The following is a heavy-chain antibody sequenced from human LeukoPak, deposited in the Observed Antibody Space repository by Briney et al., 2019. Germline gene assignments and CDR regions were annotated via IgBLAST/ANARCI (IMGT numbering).Heavy chain of an antibody. CDR1: GFTFSSYG. V-gene: IGHV3-74*01. Sequence: QPGGSLRLSCAASGFTFSSYGMHWVRQAPGKGLVWVSRISSDESDTSYADSVKGRFTISRDNAKNTLYLQMNSLRAEDTAVYYCARSPIGDIDYWGQGTLVTVSS. J-gene: IGHJ4*02. CDR2: ISSDESDT. D-gene: IGHD1-26*01. CDR3: ARSPIGDIDY.